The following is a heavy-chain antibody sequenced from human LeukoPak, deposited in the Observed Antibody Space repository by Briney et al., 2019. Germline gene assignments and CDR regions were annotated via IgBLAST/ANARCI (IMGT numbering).Heavy chain of an antibody. J-gene: IGHJ4*02. Sequence: GGSLRLSCAASGFTFSSYDMHWVRQATGKGLEWVSAIGTAGDTYSPGSVKGRFTISRENTKNSLYLQMNSLRAGDTAVYYCARSRDFYGSGSYYLDYWGQGTLVTVSS. CDR2: IGTAGDT. D-gene: IGHD3-10*01. CDR1: GFTFSSYD. CDR3: ARSRDFYGSGSYYLDY. V-gene: IGHV3-13*04.